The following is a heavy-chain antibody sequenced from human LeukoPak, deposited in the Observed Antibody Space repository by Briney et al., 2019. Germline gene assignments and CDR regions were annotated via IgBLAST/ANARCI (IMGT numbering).Heavy chain of an antibody. Sequence: SETLSLTCTVSGGSISSTSYYWGWIRQPPGKGLEWIGSIHYSGSTYYNSSLRSRVTISVDTSNNQFSLKLMSVTAADTAVYYCARLNGDFTFDYWGQGTLVTVSS. CDR3: ARLNGDFTFDY. CDR2: IHYSGST. J-gene: IGHJ4*02. CDR1: GGSISSTSYY. D-gene: IGHD4-17*01. V-gene: IGHV4-39*01.